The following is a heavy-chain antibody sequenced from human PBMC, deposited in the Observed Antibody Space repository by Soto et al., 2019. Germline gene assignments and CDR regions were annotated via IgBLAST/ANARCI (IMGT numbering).Heavy chain of an antibody. CDR3: ARAGYSNGPNYGMDV. CDR1: GFTFSHYW. V-gene: IGHV3-74*01. D-gene: IGHD5-18*01. CDR2: INIDGTTT. Sequence: PGGSLRLSCAASGFTFSHYWMHWVRQAPGKGLVWVSHINIDGTTTSYADSVKGRFTISRDNAKNTLYLQMNSLRAEDTAVYYCARAGYSNGPNYGMDVWGQGTTVTVSS. J-gene: IGHJ6*02.